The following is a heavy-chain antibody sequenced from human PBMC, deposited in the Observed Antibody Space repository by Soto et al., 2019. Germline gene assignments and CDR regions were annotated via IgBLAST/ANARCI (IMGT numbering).Heavy chain of an antibody. Sequence: SETLSLTCTVSGGSISSSSYYWGWIRQPPGKGLEWIGGINHSGSTYYNPSLKSRVTISVDTSKNQFSLKLSSVTAADTAVYYCARLAVAGTFYYYYGMDVWGQGTTVTVSS. CDR3: ARLAVAGTFYYYYGMDV. CDR1: GGSISSSSYY. D-gene: IGHD6-19*01. CDR2: INHSGST. J-gene: IGHJ6*02. V-gene: IGHV4-39*01.